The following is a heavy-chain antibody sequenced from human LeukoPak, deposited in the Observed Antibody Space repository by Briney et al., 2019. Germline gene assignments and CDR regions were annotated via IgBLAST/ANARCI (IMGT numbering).Heavy chain of an antibody. J-gene: IGHJ4*02. CDR1: GDSVSSKNGA. Sequence: SQTLSLTCVVSGDSVSSKNGAWNWIRQSPSRGLEGLGRTYYRYKWYNAYAESMEGRMTISQDTSKNQYSMHLTSVTTAEPAVYYCARDLGTTGWHTFDYWGQGTLVTVSS. D-gene: IGHD6-19*01. V-gene: IGHV6-1*01. CDR3: ARDLGTTGWHTFDY. CDR2: TYYRYKWYN.